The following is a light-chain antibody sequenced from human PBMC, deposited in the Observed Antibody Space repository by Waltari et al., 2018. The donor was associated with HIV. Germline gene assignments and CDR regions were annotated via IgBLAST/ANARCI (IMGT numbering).Light chain of an antibody. V-gene: IGLV1-40*01. CDR2: GNN. CDR3: QSYDSSLSGWV. CDR1: SSNIGAGYA. J-gene: IGLJ3*02. Sequence: QSVLTQPPSVSGAPGQRVTISCTGSSSNIGAGYAVHWYQQLPHTAPTFVIYGNNNRPSGVPDRVSVSKSGTSASLAITGLQAKDEADYYCQSYDSSLSGWVFGGGTKLTVL.